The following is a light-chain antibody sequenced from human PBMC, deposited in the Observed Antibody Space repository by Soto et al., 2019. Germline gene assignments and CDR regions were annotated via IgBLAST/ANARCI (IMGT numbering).Light chain of an antibody. CDR1: QSVSSY. Sequence: EIVLTQSPATLSLSPGERATLSCRASQSVSSYLAWYQQKPGQAPRLLIYDASNRATGIPARFSGSGSGTDFPLTISSLEPEDFAVYYCQQRSNWPPITCGQGTRLEIK. V-gene: IGKV3-11*01. CDR3: QQRSNWPPIT. CDR2: DAS. J-gene: IGKJ5*01.